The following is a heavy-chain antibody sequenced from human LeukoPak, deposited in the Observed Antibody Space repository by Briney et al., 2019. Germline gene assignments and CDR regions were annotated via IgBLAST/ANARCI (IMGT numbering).Heavy chain of an antibody. J-gene: IGHJ4*02. CDR1: GGSFSGYY. Sequence: SETLSLTCAVYGGSFSGYYWSWIRQPPGKGLEWIGEINHSGSTYYNPSLKSRVTISVDTSKNQFSLKLSSVTAADTAVYYCARLTGDYYYFDYWGQGTLVTVSS. V-gene: IGHV4-34*09. D-gene: IGHD7-27*01. CDR3: ARLTGDYYYFDY. CDR2: INHSGST.